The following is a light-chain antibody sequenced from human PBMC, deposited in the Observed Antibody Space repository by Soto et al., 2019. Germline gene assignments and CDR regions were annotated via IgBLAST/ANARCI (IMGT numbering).Light chain of an antibody. Sequence: DIQITQSPSSLSASIRDRVTITCRAGQSIGNYLNWYQQKPGKAPNILIYATSSLQSGVPSRFSGSGSGTEFTLTISRLQREDFEIYYCQQSYSSTWTFGQGTKVDIK. CDR2: ATS. CDR1: QSIGNY. V-gene: IGKV1-39*01. CDR3: QQSYSSTWT. J-gene: IGKJ1*01.